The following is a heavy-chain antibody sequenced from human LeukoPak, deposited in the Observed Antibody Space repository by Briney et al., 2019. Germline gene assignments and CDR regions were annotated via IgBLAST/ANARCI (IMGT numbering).Heavy chain of an antibody. D-gene: IGHD6-13*01. CDR3: AKERAAAGSFDY. CDR2: IYCSGST. CDR1: GGSISSSSYY. Sequence: PETPSLTCTVSGGSISSSSYYWGWTRPPPGKGLEWVRIIYCSGSTYYNPALRRRVTISVDTSKNQFSLMLSSVTAADTAVYYCAKERAAAGSFDYWGQGTLVTVSS. J-gene: IGHJ4*02. V-gene: IGHV4-39*07.